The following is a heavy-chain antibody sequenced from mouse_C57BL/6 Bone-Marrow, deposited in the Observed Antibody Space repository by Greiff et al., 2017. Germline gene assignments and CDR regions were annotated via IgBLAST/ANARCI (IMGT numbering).Heavy chain of an antibody. V-gene: IGHV2-2*01. CDR2: IWSGGST. CDR3: ARDDYEAMDY. J-gene: IGHJ4*01. CDR1: GFSLTSYG. Sequence: QVQLKESGPGLVQPSQSLSITCTVSGFSLTSYGVHWVRQSPGKGLEWLGVIWSGGSTAYNAAFISRLSISKDNSRSQVFFKMNRLQADDTAIYYCARDDYEAMDYWGQGTSVTVSS.